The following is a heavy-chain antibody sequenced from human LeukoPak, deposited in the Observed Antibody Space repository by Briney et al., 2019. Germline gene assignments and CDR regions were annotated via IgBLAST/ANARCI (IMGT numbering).Heavy chain of an antibody. CDR3: AREAYYYDSSGYYRADY. V-gene: IGHV3-53*01. J-gene: IGHJ4*02. D-gene: IGHD3-22*01. CDR1: GFTVSTNS. Sequence: PGGSLRLSCTVSGFTVSTNSMSWVRQAPGKGLEWVSFSDSVKGRFTISRDNSKNTLYLQMNSLRAEDTAVYYCAREAYYYDSSGYYRADYWGQGTLVTVSS.